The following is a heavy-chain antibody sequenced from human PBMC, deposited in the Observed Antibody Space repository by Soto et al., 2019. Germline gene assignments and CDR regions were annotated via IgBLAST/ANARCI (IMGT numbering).Heavy chain of an antibody. J-gene: IGHJ4*02. Sequence: SETLSLTCAVYGGSFSGYYWSWIRQPPGKGLEWIGEINHSGSTNYSPSLKSRVTISVDTSKNQFSPKLSSVTAADTAVYYCAVRSIAAATPGDYWGQGTLVTVSS. V-gene: IGHV4-34*01. D-gene: IGHD6-13*01. CDR1: GGSFSGYY. CDR3: AVRSIAAATPGDY. CDR2: INHSGST.